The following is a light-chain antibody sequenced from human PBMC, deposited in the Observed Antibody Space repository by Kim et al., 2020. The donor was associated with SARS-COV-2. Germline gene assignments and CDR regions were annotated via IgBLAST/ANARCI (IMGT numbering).Light chain of an antibody. Sequence: SSELTQDPAVSVALGQTVRITCQGDSLRSYYATWYQQRPRQAPVLVIYGRNNRPSGIPDRFSGSSSGNTASLTISGAQAEDEADFYFPSRDSGGNVLFGG. CDR1: SLRSYY. J-gene: IGLJ2*01. CDR2: GRN. V-gene: IGLV3-19*01. CDR3: PSRDSGGNVL.